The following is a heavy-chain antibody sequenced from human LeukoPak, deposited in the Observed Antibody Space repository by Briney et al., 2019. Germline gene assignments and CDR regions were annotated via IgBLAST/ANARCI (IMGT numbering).Heavy chain of an antibody. CDR1: GFTFSSYA. CDR3: AKPYDFWSGSPHY. J-gene: IGHJ4*02. Sequence: GGSLRLSCTTSGFTFSSYAMSWVRQAPGKGLEWVSAISGSGGSTYYADSVKGRFTISRDNSKNTLYLQMNSLRAEDTAVYYCAKPYDFWSGSPHYWGQGTLVTVSS. D-gene: IGHD3-3*01. V-gene: IGHV3-23*01. CDR2: ISGSGGST.